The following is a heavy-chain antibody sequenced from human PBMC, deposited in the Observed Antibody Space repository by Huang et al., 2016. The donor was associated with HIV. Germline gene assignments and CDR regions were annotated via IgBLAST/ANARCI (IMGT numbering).Heavy chain of an antibody. CDR1: GFSISSYW. CDR3: ARDPRIQSWLNFFDY. D-gene: IGHD3-22*01. CDR2: MNSDGSST. V-gene: IGHV3-74*01. Sequence: EVQLVESGGGLVQPGGSLRLSCAASGFSISSYWMHWVRQAPGKGLVWVSSMNSDGSSTSYADSVKGRFTISRDNAKNTLYLQMNSLRAEDTAVYYCARDPRIQSWLNFFDYWGQGTLVSVSS. J-gene: IGHJ4*02.